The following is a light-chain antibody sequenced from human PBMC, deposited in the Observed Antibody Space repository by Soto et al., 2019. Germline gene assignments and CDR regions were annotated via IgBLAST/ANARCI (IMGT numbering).Light chain of an antibody. J-gene: IGKJ1*01. Sequence: DIQMTQSPSTLSASVGDTVTITCRASQSTGSWLAWYQQKPGKAPKFLISDASSLGSGVPSRFGGSGSGTEFTLTISSLQPDDFATYYCHQYSSYSLGFGQGTKVEIK. CDR2: DAS. CDR3: HQYSSYSLG. CDR1: QSTGSW. V-gene: IGKV1-5*01.